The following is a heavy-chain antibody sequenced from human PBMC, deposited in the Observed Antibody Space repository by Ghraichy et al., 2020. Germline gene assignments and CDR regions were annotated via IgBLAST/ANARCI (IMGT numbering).Heavy chain of an antibody. V-gene: IGHV4-39*01. CDR3: ARHEQQLANFDY. J-gene: IGHJ4*02. CDR1: GGSISSSSYY. D-gene: IGHD6-13*01. CDR2: IYYSGST. Sequence: GSLSLTCTVSGGSISSSSYYWGWIRQPPGKGLEWIGSIYYSGSTYYNPSLKSRVTISVDTSKNQFSLKLSSVTAADTAVYYCARHEQQLANFDYWGQGTLVTVSS.